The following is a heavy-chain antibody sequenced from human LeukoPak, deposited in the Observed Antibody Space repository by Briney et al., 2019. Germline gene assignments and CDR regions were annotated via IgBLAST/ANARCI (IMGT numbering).Heavy chain of an antibody. Sequence: GESLQISCQGSDYTFTTYWIGWVRPMAGKGLAWMGIIYPGDSDTTYSPSVRAQVTISADKYSSTAYLQWSSLKASDSAMYYCVRSVGKWLGRSWFDPWGQGTLVTVSS. CDR3: VRSVGKWLGRSWFDP. CDR2: IYPGDSDT. CDR1: DYTFTTYW. D-gene: IGHD6-19*01. J-gene: IGHJ5*02. V-gene: IGHV5-51*01.